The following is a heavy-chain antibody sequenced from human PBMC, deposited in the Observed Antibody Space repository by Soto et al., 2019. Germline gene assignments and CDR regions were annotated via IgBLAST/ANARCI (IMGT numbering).Heavy chain of an antibody. CDR3: ARDRYYYDSSGYPSYYYYGMDV. D-gene: IGHD3-22*01. V-gene: IGHV4-31*03. CDR2: VYYSGST. J-gene: IGHJ6*02. Sequence: QVQLQESGPGLVKPSQTLSLTCTVSGGSISSGGYYWSWIRQHPGKGLEWIGYVYYSGSTYYNPSLKSRVTIPVDTSKNQFSLKLSSVTAADTAVYYCARDRYYYDSSGYPSYYYYGMDVWGQGTTVTVSS. CDR1: GGSISSGGYY.